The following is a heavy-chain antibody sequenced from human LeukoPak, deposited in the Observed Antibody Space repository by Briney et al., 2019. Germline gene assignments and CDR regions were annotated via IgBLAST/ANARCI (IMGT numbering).Heavy chain of an antibody. Sequence: SETLSLTCAVYGGSFSGYYWSWIRQPPGKGLEWIGEISHSGSTNYNPSLKSRVTISIDTSKNQFSLNLSSVTAADTAVYYCANHLYHDYMDVWGKGTTVTISS. J-gene: IGHJ6*03. V-gene: IGHV4-34*01. CDR3: ANHLYHDYMDV. CDR1: GGSFSGYY. CDR2: ISHSGST.